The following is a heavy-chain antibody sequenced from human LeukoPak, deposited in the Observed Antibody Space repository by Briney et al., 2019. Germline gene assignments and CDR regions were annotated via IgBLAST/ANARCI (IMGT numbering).Heavy chain of an antibody. V-gene: IGHV4-39*07. CDR2: IYYSGST. J-gene: IGHJ4*02. D-gene: IGHD3-9*01. Sequence: SETLSLTCTVSGGSISSSSYYWGWIRQPPGKGLEWIGSIYYSGSTYYNPSLKSRVTISVDTSKNQFSLKLSSVTAADTAVYYCARLVDLRYFDWLLYPGAYFDYWGQGTLVTVSS. CDR1: GGSISSSSYY. CDR3: ARLVDLRYFDWLLYPGAYFDY.